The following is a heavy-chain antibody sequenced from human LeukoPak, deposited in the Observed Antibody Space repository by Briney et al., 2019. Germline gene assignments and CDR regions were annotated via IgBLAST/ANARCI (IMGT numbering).Heavy chain of an antibody. D-gene: IGHD2-2*01. CDR3: AAPRGGVVPAAIGAFDL. V-gene: IGHV3-7*01. Sequence: GGSLRLSCGASGFTFSSYWMSWVRQAPGKGLEWVANVKQDGSEKYYVDSVKGRFTISRDNAKNSLYLQMNSLRVEDTAVYYCAAPRGGVVPAAIGAFDLWGQGTVVTVSS. CDR1: GFTFSSYW. J-gene: IGHJ3*01. CDR2: VKQDGSEK.